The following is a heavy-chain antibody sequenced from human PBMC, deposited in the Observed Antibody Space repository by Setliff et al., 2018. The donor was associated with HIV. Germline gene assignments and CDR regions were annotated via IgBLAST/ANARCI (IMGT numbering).Heavy chain of an antibody. V-gene: IGHV3-7*03. CDR2: INEDGSKK. CDR1: GFVFTRFG. J-gene: IGHJ6*03. CDR3: AKDFRIRGALRHMDV. Sequence: PGGSLRLSCAASGFVFTRFGFHWVRQAPGKGLEWVATINEDGSKKYYGASVKGRFTISRDNARNSLYLQMNALRTEDTALYYCAKDFRIRGALRHMDVWGKGTMVTVSS. D-gene: IGHD3-10*01.